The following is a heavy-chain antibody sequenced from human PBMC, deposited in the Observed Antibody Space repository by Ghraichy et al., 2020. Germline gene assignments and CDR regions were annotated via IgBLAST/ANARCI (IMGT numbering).Heavy chain of an antibody. V-gene: IGHV3-74*01. CDR3: ASSAVTSYYGTALDY. D-gene: IGHD1-26*01. CDR1: GFTFTDYW. CDR2: IYIDESSA. J-gene: IGHJ4*02. Sequence: GESLNISCAASGFTFTDYWMHWVRQAPGKGLVWVSRIYIDESSATYADSMKGRFTISRDNAKNTLFLQMNSLRVDDTAIYYCASSAVTSYYGTALDYWGQGNLVTVSS.